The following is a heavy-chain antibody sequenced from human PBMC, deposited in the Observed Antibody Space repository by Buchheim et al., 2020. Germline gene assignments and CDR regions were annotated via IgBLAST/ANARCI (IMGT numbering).Heavy chain of an antibody. Sequence: QVQLVQSGAEVKKPGASVKVSCKASGYTFTSYYIHWVRQAPGQGLEWMGIINPSGGSTSYAQKFQGRATMTRDTSTSTAIMELSSLRSEDTAVYYCARGSAKEALFLDYWGQGTL. D-gene: IGHD2-21*01. CDR3: ARGSAKEALFLDY. CDR2: INPSGGST. CDR1: GYTFTSYY. J-gene: IGHJ4*02. V-gene: IGHV1-46*01.